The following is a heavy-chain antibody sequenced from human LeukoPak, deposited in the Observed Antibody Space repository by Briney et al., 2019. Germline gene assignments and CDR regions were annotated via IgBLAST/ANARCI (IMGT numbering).Heavy chain of an antibody. Sequence: SETLSLTCTVSGGSISSSSYYWGWIRQPPGKGLEWIGSIYYSGSTYYNPSLKSRVTISEDTSKNQFSLKLSSVTAADTAVYYCARSKGYYDSSGYQFDYWAREPWSPSPQ. CDR2: IYYSGST. D-gene: IGHD3-22*01. CDR1: GGSISSSSYY. V-gene: IGHV4-39*07. J-gene: IGHJ4*02. CDR3: ARSKGYYDSSGYQFDY.